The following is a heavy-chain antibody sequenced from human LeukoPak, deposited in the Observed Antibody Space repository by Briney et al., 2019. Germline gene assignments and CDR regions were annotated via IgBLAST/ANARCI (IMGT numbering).Heavy chain of an antibody. V-gene: IGHV3-33*05. D-gene: IGHD2-15*01. Sequence: GGSLRLSCAASGFTFSSYGMHWVRQAPGMGLEWVALILYDGSNEYYADSVQGRFTISRDNSRNTLYLQMNSLRAEDTAVYYCARDRSGTFDYWGQGTLVTVSS. J-gene: IGHJ4*02. CDR2: ILYDGSNE. CDR1: GFTFSSYG. CDR3: ARDRSGTFDY.